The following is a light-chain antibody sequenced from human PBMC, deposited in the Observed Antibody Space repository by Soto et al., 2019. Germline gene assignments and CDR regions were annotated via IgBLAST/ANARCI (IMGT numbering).Light chain of an antibody. J-gene: IGLJ3*02. CDR1: SSDVGGYDF. CDR3: SSYAGSYILGV. CDR2: DVT. Sequence: QSALAQSRSVSGSPGQSVTLSCTGTSSDVGGYDFVSWYQQYPGKAPKLIIFDVTERTSGVPDRFSGSKSGNSASLTISGLQAEDEADYYCSSYAGSYILGVFGGGTKLTVL. V-gene: IGLV2-11*01.